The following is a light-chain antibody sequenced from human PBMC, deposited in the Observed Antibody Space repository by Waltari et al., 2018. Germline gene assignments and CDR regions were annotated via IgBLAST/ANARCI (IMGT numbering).Light chain of an antibody. Sequence: DIQMTQSPSTLSASVGDRVTITCRASQCISSWLAWYQHKPGKAPKLLICKASSLESGVPSRFSGSGSGTEFTLTISGLQPDDFATYYCQQYNSYPWTFGQGTKVEVK. V-gene: IGKV1-5*03. CDR3: QQYNSYPWT. J-gene: IGKJ1*01. CDR1: QCISSW. CDR2: KAS.